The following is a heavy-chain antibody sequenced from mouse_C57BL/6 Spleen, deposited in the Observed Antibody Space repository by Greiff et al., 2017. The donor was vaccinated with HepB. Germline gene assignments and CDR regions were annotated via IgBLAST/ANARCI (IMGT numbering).Heavy chain of an antibody. J-gene: IGHJ1*03. CDR2: IYWDDDK. CDR1: GFSLSTSGMG. D-gene: IGHD2-2*01. CDR3: ARRRGLRQYFDV. V-gene: IGHV8-12*01. Sequence: QVTLKESGPGILQSSQTLSLTCSFSGFSLSTSGMGVSWIRQPSGKGLEWLAHIYWDDDKRYNPSLKSRLTISKDTSRNQVFLKITSVDTADTATYYCARRRGLRQYFDVWGTGTTVTVSS.